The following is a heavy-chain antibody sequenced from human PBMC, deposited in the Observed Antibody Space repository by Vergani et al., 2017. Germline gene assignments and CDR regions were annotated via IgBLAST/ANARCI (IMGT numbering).Heavy chain of an antibody. D-gene: IGHD6-19*01. CDR3: ARNSXVEWVVKLGWIDP. Sequence: QLQLQESGPGLVKPSATLSLTCSVSGASISISNYYWGWIRQPPGKGLEWIASIYYSGSTYYNPSLKSRVTISVDTSKNQFSLKLSSVTAADTAVYFCARNSXVEWVVKLGWIDPWGQGILVTVSS. CDR1: GASISISNYY. J-gene: IGHJ5*02. CDR2: IYYSGST. V-gene: IGHV4-39*01.